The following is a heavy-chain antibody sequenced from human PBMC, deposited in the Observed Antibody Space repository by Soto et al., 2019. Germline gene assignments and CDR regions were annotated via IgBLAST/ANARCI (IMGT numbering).Heavy chain of an antibody. V-gene: IGHV1-69*02. Sequence: QVQLVQSGAEVKKPGSSVKVSCKASGGTFSSYTISWVRQAPGQGLEWMGRIIPILGIANYAQKFQGRVTITADKSTSTAYMELSSLRSEDTAVYYCARAPYYYGSGSYFFFDYWGQGTLVTVSS. J-gene: IGHJ4*02. D-gene: IGHD3-10*01. CDR2: IIPILGIA. CDR1: GGTFSSYT. CDR3: ARAPYYYGSGSYFFFDY.